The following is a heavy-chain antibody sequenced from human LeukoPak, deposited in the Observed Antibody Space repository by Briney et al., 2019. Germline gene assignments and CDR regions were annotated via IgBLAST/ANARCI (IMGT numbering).Heavy chain of an antibody. D-gene: IGHD3-22*01. V-gene: IGHV3-9*01. CDR2: ISWNSGSI. CDR3: AKDQGYYYDSTGYTF. CDR1: GFTFDGYA. Sequence: PGGSLRLSCAASGFTFDGYAMHWVRQAPGKGLEWVSGISWNSGSIGYADSVKGRFTISRDNAKNSLYLQMNSLRAEDTALYYCAKDQGYYYDSTGYTFWGQGTLVTVSS. J-gene: IGHJ4*02.